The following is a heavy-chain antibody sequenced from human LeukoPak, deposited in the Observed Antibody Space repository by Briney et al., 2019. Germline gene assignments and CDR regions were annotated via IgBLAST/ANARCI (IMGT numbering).Heavy chain of an antibody. V-gene: IGHV1-2*02. CDR2: INPNSGGT. CDR1: GYTFTGYY. Sequence: ASVKVSCKASGYTFTGYYMHWVRPAPGQGLEWMGWINPNSGGTNYAQKFQGRVTMTRDTSISTAYMELSRLRSDDTAVYYCASVTGTTRDYYGMDVWGQGTTVTVSS. J-gene: IGHJ6*02. D-gene: IGHD1-1*01. CDR3: ASVTGTTRDYYGMDV.